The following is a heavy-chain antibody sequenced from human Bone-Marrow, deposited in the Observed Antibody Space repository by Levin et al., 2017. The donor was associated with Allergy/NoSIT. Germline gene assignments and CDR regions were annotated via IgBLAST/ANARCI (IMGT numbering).Heavy chain of an antibody. CDR3: ARSLVGATFDF. Sequence: VASVKVSCKSSGYSFTDFYIHWVRQAPGLGLEWMGLINPLNGGIKYAPKFQGRVTMTRDTSMRTAYMELTRLRSDDTAVYYCARSLVGATFDFWGQGTLVTVSS. J-gene: IGHJ4*01. CDR2: INPLNGGI. V-gene: IGHV1-2*02. CDR1: GYSFTDFY. D-gene: IGHD1-26*01.